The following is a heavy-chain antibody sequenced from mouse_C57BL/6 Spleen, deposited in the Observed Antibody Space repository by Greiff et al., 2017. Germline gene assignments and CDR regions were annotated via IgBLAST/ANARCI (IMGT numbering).Heavy chain of an antibody. CDR2: ITPNNGGT. V-gene: IGHV1-26*01. J-gene: IGHJ2*01. D-gene: IGHD1-1*01. Sequence: VQLQQSGPELVKPGASVKISCKASGYTFTDYYMNWVKQSHGKSLEWIGDITPNNGGTSYNQKFKGKATLTVDKSSSTAYMELRSLTSEDSAVYYCAGGIITTVVATDYYFDYWGQGTTLTVSS. CDR3: AGGIITTVVATDYYFDY. CDR1: GYTFTDYY.